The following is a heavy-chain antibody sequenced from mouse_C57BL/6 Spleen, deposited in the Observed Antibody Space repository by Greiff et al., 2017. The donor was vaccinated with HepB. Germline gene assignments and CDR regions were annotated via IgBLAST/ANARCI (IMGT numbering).Heavy chain of an antibody. Sequence: VQLQQSGPGLVQPSQSLSITCTVSGFSLTSYGVHWVRQSPGKGLEWLGVIWSGGSTDYNAVFISRLSISKDNSQSHVFLTMNSLQADDTAIYYCARGLYDYDLYWYFDVWGTGTTVTVSS. J-gene: IGHJ1*03. CDR2: IWSGGST. V-gene: IGHV2-2*01. CDR3: ARGLYDYDLYWYFDV. D-gene: IGHD2-4*01. CDR1: GFSLTSYG.